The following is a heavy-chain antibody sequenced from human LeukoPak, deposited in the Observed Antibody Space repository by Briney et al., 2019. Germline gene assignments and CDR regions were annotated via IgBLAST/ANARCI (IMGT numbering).Heavy chain of an antibody. D-gene: IGHD3-16*01. Sequence: SVKVSCKASGGTFSSYAISWVRQAPGQGLEWMGGNIPIFGTANYAQKFQGRATITTDESTSTAYMELSSLRSEDTAVYYCARDDSRGTTDYWGQGTLVTASS. CDR2: NIPIFGTA. CDR1: GGTFSSYA. CDR3: ARDDSRGTTDY. V-gene: IGHV1-69*05. J-gene: IGHJ4*02.